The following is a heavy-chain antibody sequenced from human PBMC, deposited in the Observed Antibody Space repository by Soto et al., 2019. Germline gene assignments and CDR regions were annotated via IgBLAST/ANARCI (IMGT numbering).Heavy chain of an antibody. CDR2: INAANGNT. J-gene: IGHJ4*02. D-gene: IGHD3-22*01. CDR1: GYTFTSYG. Sequence: ASVKVACKASGYTFTSYGISWVLQAPGQWIEWMGWINAANGNTKYSQKFQGRVTITRDTSASTAYMELSSLRSEDTAVYYCARTNYYDSSGYAYWGQGTQVTVSS. CDR3: ARTNYYDSSGYAY. V-gene: IGHV1-3*01.